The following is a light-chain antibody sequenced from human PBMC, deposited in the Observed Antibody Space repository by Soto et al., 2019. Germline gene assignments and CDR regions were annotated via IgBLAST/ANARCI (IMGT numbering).Light chain of an antibody. Sequence: NFMLTQPHSVSESPGKTVTISCTRSSGSIASNYVQWYQQRPGSAPTPVIYEDNERPSGVPDRFSGSIDSSSNSASLTISGLKTDDEADYYCSSYTGTILVFGGGTKVTVL. J-gene: IGLJ3*02. V-gene: IGLV6-57*04. CDR1: SGSIASNY. CDR2: EDN. CDR3: SSYTGTILV.